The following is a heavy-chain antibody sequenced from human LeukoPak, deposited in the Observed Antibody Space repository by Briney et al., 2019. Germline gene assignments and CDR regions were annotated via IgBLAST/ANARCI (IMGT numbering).Heavy chain of an antibody. CDR3: ARDVNYAFDY. Sequence: GASVKVSCKSSGYSSRRNGISWVRQAPGQGLEWMAWISANSGNTNYAQNFQGRVTLTTDTSTSAAYMELRSLRSDDTAVYYCARDVNYAFDYWGQGTLVTVSS. CDR1: GYSSRRNG. D-gene: IGHD3-16*01. CDR2: ISANSGNT. J-gene: IGHJ4*02. V-gene: IGHV1-18*01.